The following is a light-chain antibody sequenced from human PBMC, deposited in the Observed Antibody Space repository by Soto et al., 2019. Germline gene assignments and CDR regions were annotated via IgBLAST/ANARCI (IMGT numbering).Light chain of an antibody. Sequence: EIVLTQSPATLSLSPGERATLSCKASQSVSRHLAWYQHKPGQAPRLLIYDASNRATGIPARFSGSGFGTDFTLTISSLEPEDFAVYYCQQCSNWPPSYTYGQGTKQDIK. V-gene: IGKV3-11*01. CDR2: DAS. CDR3: QQCSNWPPSYT. J-gene: IGKJ2*01. CDR1: QSVSRH.